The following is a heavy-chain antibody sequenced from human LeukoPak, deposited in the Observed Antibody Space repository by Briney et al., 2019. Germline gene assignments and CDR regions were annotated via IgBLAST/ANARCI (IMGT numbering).Heavy chain of an antibody. V-gene: IGHV3-7*01. Sequence: GGSLRLSCAASGFTFGNYWMSWVRQAPGKGLEWVANIEQDGGEKNYVDSVKGRFTISRDNARNSLYLQMNSLRAEDTAVYYCARDRGYSTFDYWGQGTLVTVSP. CDR3: ARDRGYSTFDY. CDR2: IEQDGGEK. CDR1: GFTFGNYW. D-gene: IGHD4-23*01. J-gene: IGHJ4*02.